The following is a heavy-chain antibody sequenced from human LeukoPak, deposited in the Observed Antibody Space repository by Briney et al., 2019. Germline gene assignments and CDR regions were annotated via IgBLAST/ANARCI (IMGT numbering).Heavy chain of an antibody. Sequence: PGGSLRLSCAASGFTFSSYSMNWVRQAPGKGLEWVSFISSSSSTIYYADSVKGRFTISRDNAKNSLYLQMNSLRAEDTAVYYCARGDYGGNTDYWGQGTLVTVSS. CDR1: GFTFSSYS. CDR3: ARGDYGGNTDY. CDR2: ISSSSSTI. D-gene: IGHD4-23*01. J-gene: IGHJ4*02. V-gene: IGHV3-48*04.